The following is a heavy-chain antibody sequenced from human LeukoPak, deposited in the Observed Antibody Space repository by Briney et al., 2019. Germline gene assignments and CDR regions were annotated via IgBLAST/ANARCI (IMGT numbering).Heavy chain of an antibody. J-gene: IGHJ4*02. CDR3: ARGLGGYNGYAFDY. CDR2: INNDGSIT. CDR1: RFTFSTYS. Sequence: GGSLRLSCAASRFTFSTYSMHWVRQAPGKGLEWVSRINNDGSITNYADSVKGRFTISRDNAKSTLYLQMNSLRAEDSAVYYCARGLGGYNGYAFDYWGQGTLVTVSS. V-gene: IGHV3-74*01. D-gene: IGHD5-12*01.